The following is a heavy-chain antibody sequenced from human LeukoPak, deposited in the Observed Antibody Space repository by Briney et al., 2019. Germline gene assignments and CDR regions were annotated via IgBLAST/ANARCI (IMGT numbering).Heavy chain of an antibody. Sequence: PGGPLRLSCAASGFTFSSYAMSWVRQAPGKGLEWVSSISGGGVSTYYADSVKGRFTISRDNSKNTLYLQMNTLRAEDTAVYYCTKDVNDYYYDSSGFAFDIWGQGTMVTVSS. CDR1: GFTFSSYA. V-gene: IGHV3-23*01. J-gene: IGHJ3*02. CDR2: ISGGGVST. CDR3: TKDVNDYYYDSSGFAFDI. D-gene: IGHD3-22*01.